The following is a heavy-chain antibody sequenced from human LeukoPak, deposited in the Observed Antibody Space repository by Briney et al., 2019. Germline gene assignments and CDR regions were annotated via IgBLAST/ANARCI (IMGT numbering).Heavy chain of an antibody. V-gene: IGHV3-48*03. CDR2: ISSSGSTI. CDR3: ATLVSSGWYDY. J-gene: IGHJ4*02. CDR1: GFTFDDYG. D-gene: IGHD6-19*01. Sequence: GGSLRLSCAASGFTFDDYGMSWVRQAPGKGLEWVSYISSSGSTIYYADSVKGRFTISRDNAKNSLYLQMNSLRAEDTAVYYCATLVSSGWYDYWGQGTLVTVSS.